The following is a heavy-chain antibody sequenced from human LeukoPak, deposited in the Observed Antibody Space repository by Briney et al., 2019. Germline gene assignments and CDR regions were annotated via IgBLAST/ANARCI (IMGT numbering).Heavy chain of an antibody. CDR3: ARNNGMDV. Sequence: GSLRLSCSASGFALSSHWMTWVRQVPGRGPEWVANGNRDGSETYYLDSVKGRFTISKDHAKNSLYLQMNRLRAEDTALYHCARNNGMDVWGQGTTVIVSS. V-gene: IGHV3-7*03. CDR1: GFALSSHW. CDR2: GNRDGSET. J-gene: IGHJ6*02.